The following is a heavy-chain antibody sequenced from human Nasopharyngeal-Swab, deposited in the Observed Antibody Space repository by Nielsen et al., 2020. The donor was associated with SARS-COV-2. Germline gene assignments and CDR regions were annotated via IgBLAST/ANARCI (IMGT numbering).Heavy chain of an antibody. V-gene: IGHV3-53*01. CDR3: ATRPDSSWHPYCFDY. Sequence: GESLKISCAASGFTVSSNYMSWVRQAPGKGLEWVSVIYSGGSTYYADSVTGRFTISKDNSENMLYLQINSLRAEDTAVYYCATRPDSSWHPYCFDYWGRGTLVTVSS. D-gene: IGHD6-13*01. J-gene: IGHJ4*02. CDR2: IYSGGST. CDR1: GFTVSSNY.